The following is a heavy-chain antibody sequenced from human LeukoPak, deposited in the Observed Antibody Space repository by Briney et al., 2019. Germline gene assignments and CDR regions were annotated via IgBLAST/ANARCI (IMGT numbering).Heavy chain of an antibody. CDR2: ISGSGSNP. CDR3: ARVGGLGAFDI. V-gene: IGHV3-23*01. Sequence: GGSLRLSCAASGFAFSSYAMSWVRQAPGKGLEWVSAISGSGSNPYYTDSVKGRFTIFRDNSKNTLYLQMNSLRAEDTAVYYCARVGGLGAFDIWGQGTMVTVSS. D-gene: IGHD3-16*01. CDR1: GFAFSSYA. J-gene: IGHJ3*02.